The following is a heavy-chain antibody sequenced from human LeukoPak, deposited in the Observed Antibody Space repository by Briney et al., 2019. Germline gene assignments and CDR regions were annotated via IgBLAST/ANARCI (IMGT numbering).Heavy chain of an antibody. CDR2: IYPGDSDT. CDR1: GYSFTSYW. J-gene: IGHJ5*02. Sequence: GESLQISCQGSGYSFTSYWIGWVRQMPGKGLEWMGIIYPGDSDTRYSPSFQGQVTISADKSISTAYLQWSSLKASDTAMYYCARLVVVATSTNWFDPWGQGTLVTVSS. CDR3: ARLVVVATSTNWFDP. D-gene: IGHD5-12*01. V-gene: IGHV5-51*01.